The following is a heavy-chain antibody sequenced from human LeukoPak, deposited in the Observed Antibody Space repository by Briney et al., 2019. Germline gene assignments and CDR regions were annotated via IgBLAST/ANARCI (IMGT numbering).Heavy chain of an antibody. V-gene: IGHV3-23*01. Sequence: SGGSLRLSCAASGFTFSNAWMSWVRQAPGKGLEWVSAVSGSADSTYYADSVKGRFTISRDSSKNTLYLQMNSLRAEDTAVYYCAKGSQRSYDSSGYYYWGQGTLVTVSS. CDR2: VSGSADST. CDR1: GFTFSNAW. J-gene: IGHJ4*02. D-gene: IGHD3-22*01. CDR3: AKGSQRSYDSSGYYY.